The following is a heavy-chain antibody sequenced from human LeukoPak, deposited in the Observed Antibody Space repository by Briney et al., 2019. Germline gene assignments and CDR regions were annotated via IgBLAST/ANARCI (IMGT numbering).Heavy chain of an antibody. D-gene: IGHD3-10*01. CDR1: GFTFSSHA. CDR3: AKDRNYYGSGSYNWFDP. CDR2: ISISGDST. V-gene: IGHV3-23*01. Sequence: GGSLRLSCAASGFTFSSHAMTWVRQAPGKGLQWVSSISISGDSTYYADSVKGRFTISRDNSKNTLYLQMNSLRADDTAVYYCAKDRNYYGSGSYNWFDPWGQGTLVTVSS. J-gene: IGHJ5*02.